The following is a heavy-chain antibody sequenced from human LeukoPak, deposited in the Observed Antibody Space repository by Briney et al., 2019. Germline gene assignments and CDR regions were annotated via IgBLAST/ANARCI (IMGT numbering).Heavy chain of an antibody. Sequence: SVKVSFKASGGTFTSYAISWVRQAPGQGLEWMGRIIPILGIANYAQKFQGRVTITADKSTSTAYMELSSLRSEDTAVYYCARSYYGSGSYYEPPIDYWGQGTLVTVSS. CDR1: GGTFTSYA. CDR2: IIPILGIA. CDR3: ARSYYGSGSYYEPPIDY. J-gene: IGHJ4*02. V-gene: IGHV1-69*04. D-gene: IGHD3-10*01.